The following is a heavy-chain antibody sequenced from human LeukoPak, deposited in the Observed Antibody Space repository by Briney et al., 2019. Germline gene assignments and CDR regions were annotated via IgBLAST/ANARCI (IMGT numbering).Heavy chain of an antibody. J-gene: IGHJ4*02. CDR3: AKGGYSGYDWRGDY. V-gene: IGHV3-23*01. CDR1: GFTFSGYA. D-gene: IGHD5-12*01. CDR2: ISGSGGST. Sequence: GGSLRLSCAASGFTFSGYAMSWVRQAPGKGLEWVSAISGSGGSTYYADSVKGRFTISRDNSKNTLYLQMNSLRAEDTAVYYCAKGGYSGYDWRGDYWGQGTLVTVSS.